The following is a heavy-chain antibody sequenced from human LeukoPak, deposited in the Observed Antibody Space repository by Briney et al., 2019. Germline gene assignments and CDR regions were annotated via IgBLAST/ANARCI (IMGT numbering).Heavy chain of an antibody. CDR1: GYTFTGYY. Sequence: ASVKVSCKASGYTFTGYYMHWVRQAPGQGLEWMGWINPNSGGTNYAQKFQGRVTMTRDTSISTAYMELSRLRSDDTAVYYCAREDLWFGELGVDYWGQGTLVTVS. J-gene: IGHJ4*02. V-gene: IGHV1-2*02. CDR3: AREDLWFGELGVDY. CDR2: INPNSGGT. D-gene: IGHD3-10*01.